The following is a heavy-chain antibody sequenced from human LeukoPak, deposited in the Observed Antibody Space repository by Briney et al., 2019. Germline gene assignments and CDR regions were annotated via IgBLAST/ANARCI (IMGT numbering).Heavy chain of an antibody. D-gene: IGHD1-26*01. CDR3: AKGPFRGNYGVFDY. CDR2: ISGSGGST. Sequence: GGSLRLSCAASGFTFSSYWMHWVRQAPGKGLVWVSVISGSGGSTYYADSVKGRFTISRDNSKNTLYLQMNSLRAEDTAVYYCAKGPFRGNYGVFDYWGQGTLVTVSS. V-gene: IGHV3-23*01. CDR1: GFTFSSYW. J-gene: IGHJ4*02.